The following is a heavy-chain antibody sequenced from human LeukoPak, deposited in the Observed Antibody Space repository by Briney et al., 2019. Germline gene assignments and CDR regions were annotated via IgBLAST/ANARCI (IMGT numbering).Heavy chain of an antibody. J-gene: IGHJ4*02. D-gene: IGHD5-12*01. CDR1: GFTFSSNS. CDR3: AREWAIVALDY. CDR2: ISSSSSTI. V-gene: IGHV3-48*01. Sequence: PGGSLRLSWAASGFTFSSNSMNWVRQAPGKGLEWVSYISSSSSTIYYADSVKGRFTISRDNAKNSLYLQMNSLRAEDTAVYYCAREWAIVALDYWGQGTLVTVSS.